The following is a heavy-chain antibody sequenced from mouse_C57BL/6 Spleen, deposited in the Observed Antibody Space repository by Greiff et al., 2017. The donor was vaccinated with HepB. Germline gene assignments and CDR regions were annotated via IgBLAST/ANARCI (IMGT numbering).Heavy chain of an antibody. CDR2: IYPGDGDT. Sequence: VQLQQSGPELVKPGASVKISCKASGYAFSSSWMNWVKQRPGKGLEWIGRIYPGDGDTNYNGKFKGKATLTADKSSSTAYMQLSSLTSEDSAVYFCASGLYMDYWGQGTSVTVSS. V-gene: IGHV1-82*01. D-gene: IGHD3-1*01. CDR3: ASGLYMDY. J-gene: IGHJ4*01. CDR1: GYAFSSSW.